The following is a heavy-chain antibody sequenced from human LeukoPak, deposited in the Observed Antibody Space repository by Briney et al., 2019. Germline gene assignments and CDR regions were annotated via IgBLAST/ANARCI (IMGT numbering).Heavy chain of an antibody. CDR1: GFTFSSYA. Sequence: TGGSLRLSCAASGFTFSSYAMTWVRQAPGKGLEWVSAISGSGVSTYYADSVKGRFTISRDNSKDTLYLQMNSLRAEDTATYYCGEHSSGSYDYWGQGTLVTVSS. J-gene: IGHJ4*02. CDR2: ISGSGVST. V-gene: IGHV3-23*01. D-gene: IGHD6-19*01. CDR3: GEHSSGSYDY.